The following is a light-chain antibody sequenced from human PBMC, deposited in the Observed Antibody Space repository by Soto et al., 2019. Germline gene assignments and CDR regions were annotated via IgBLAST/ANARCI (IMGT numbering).Light chain of an antibody. V-gene: IGKV1-39*01. CDR1: QSISSY. CDR3: QQSYRTPIT. CDR2: AAS. Sequence: DIQMTQSPSSLSASVGDRVTITCRASQSISSYLNWYQQKPGKAPKLLIYAASSLQSGVPSRFSGSGSGTDFTLTISSLQPEDFATYYCQQSYRTPITFGQGTRLDIK. J-gene: IGKJ5*01.